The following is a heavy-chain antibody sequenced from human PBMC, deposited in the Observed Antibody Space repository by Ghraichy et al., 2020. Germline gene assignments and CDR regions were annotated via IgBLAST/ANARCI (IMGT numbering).Heavy chain of an antibody. CDR1: GFTFSSYA. CDR2: ISGSGGST. CDR3: AKSLRSGYYYDY. V-gene: IGHV3-23*01. D-gene: IGHD3-22*01. J-gene: IGHJ4*02. Sequence: GESLNISCAASGFTFSSYAMSWVRQAPGKGLEWVSAISGSGGSTYYADSVKGRFTISRDNSKNTLYLQMNSLRAEDTAVYYCAKSLRSGYYYDYWGQGTLVTVSS.